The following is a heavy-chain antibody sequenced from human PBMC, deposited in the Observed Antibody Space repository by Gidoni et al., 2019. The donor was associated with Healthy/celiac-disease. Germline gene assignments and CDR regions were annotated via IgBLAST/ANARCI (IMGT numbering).Heavy chain of an antibody. V-gene: IGHV3-30*18. CDR2: ISYDGSNK. CDR1: GFTFSSYG. Sequence: QVQLVESGGGVVQPGRSLRLSCAASGFTFSSYGMHWVRQAPGKGLEWVAVISYDGSNKYYADSVKGRFTISRDNSKNTLYLQMNSLRAEDTAVYYCAKDGDDSSGNYYLYYYYYGMDVWGQGTTVTVSS. J-gene: IGHJ6*02. D-gene: IGHD3-22*01. CDR3: AKDGDDSSGNYYLYYYYYGMDV.